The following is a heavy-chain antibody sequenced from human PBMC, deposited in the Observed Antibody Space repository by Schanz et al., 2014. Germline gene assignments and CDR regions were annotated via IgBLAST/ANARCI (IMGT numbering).Heavy chain of an antibody. CDR3: ARPRFDYDEVDY. Sequence: QAQLMESGGGVVQPGTFLILSCSVSGFSLNTYGIHWFRQPAGKGLEWVAVIWNNGVTKYYADSVRGRFTISRDRFQNTLYLRMRSLRAEDTAVYYCARPRFDYDEVDYWGHGTLVTVAS. V-gene: IGHV3-33*01. J-gene: IGHJ4*01. CDR2: IWNNGVTK. D-gene: IGHD4-17*01. CDR1: GFSLNTYG.